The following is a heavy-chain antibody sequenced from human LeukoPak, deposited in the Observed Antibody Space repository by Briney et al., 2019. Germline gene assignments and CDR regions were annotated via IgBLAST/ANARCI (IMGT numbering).Heavy chain of an antibody. CDR2: ISSSSSYR. CDR3: ARDPSSGWYLKGWFDP. D-gene: IGHD6-19*01. V-gene: IGHV3-21*01. Sequence: GGSLRLSCAASGFTLSSYSMNWVRQAPGKGLEWVSSISSSSSYRYYADSVKGRFTISRDNAKNSLYLQMNSLRAEDTAVYYCARDPSSGWYLKGWFDPWGQGTLVTVSS. J-gene: IGHJ5*02. CDR1: GFTLSSYS.